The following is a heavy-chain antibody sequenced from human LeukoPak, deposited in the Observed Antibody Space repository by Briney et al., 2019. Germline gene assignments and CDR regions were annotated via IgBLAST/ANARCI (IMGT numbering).Heavy chain of an antibody. CDR2: IYSTGST. V-gene: IGHV4-4*08. CDR1: GGSISSCY. D-gene: IGHD5-18*01. J-gene: IGHJ4*02. CDR3: ARDICGYNYGCFDS. Sequence: PSETLSLTCTVSGGSISSCYGSWMRQPPGKGLEWIGYIYSTGSTSYNLSLKSRVTISVETYKNQFSLNLRSVTAADTAVYYCARDICGYNYGCFDSWGQGTLVTVSS.